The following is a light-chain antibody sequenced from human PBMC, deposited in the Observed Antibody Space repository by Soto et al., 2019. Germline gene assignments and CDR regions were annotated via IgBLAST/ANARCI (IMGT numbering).Light chain of an antibody. Sequence: DIQMTQSPPSLSASVGDRGSITCRASQPIGTNLNWYQQRSGKAPKVLIYGASTLKSGVPSRLSGGGSGTDFTLTISSLQPEDFATYYCQHNYSTPPTFGQGTKVEIK. CDR2: GAS. V-gene: IGKV1-39*01. CDR3: QHNYSTPPT. J-gene: IGKJ1*01. CDR1: QPIGTN.